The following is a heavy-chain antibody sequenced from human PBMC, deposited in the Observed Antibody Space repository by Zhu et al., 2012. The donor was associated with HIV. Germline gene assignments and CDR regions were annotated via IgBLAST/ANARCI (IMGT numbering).Heavy chain of an antibody. CDR3: ASGEPITMVRGVIIESPAPFDY. CDR2: IYYSGST. CDR1: GGSISSSSYY. D-gene: IGHD3-10*01. J-gene: IGHJ4*02. V-gene: IGHV4-39*01. Sequence: QVQLQESGPGLVKPSETLSLTCTVSGGSISSSSYYWGWIRQPPGKGLEWIGSIYYSGSTYYNPSLKSRVTISVDTSKNQFSLKLSSVTATDTAVYYCASGEPITMVRGVIIESPAPFDYWGQGTLVTVSS.